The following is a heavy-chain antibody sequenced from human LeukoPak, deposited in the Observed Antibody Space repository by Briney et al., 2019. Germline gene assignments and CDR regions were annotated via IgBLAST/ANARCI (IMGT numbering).Heavy chain of an antibody. CDR3: ARAAYCSSTNCYGFDY. D-gene: IGHD2-2*01. V-gene: IGHV4-34*01. J-gene: IGHJ4*02. Sequence: SETLSLTCSVYGGSFSVFYWNWTRHPPGKGREWVGEVNHSGSTYYNPSCKSRGTFSVDTSKKQFSLKLTSVTAADTAVYYCARAAYCSSTNCYGFDYWGQGALVTVSS. CDR1: GGSFSVFY. CDR2: VNHSGST.